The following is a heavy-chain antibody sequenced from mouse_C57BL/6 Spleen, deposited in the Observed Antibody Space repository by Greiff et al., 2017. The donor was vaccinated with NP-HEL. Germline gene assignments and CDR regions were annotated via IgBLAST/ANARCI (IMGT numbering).Heavy chain of an antibody. CDR2: FHPYNDDT. V-gene: IGHV1-47*01. J-gene: IGHJ1*03. D-gene: IGHD1-1*01. CDR3: ARQGDYYGSSYWYFDV. Sequence: VQLQQSGAELVKPGASVKMSCKASGYTFTTYPIEWMKQNHGKSLEWIGNFHPYNDDTKYNEKFKGKATLTVEKSSSTVYLELSRLTSDDSAVYYCARQGDYYGSSYWYFDVWGTGTTVTVSS. CDR1: GYTFTTYP.